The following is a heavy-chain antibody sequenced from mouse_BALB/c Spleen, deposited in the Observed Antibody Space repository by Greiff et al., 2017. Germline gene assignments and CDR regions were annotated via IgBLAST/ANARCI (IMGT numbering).Heavy chain of an antibody. J-gene: IGHJ4*01. CDR3: ARGDYGRAMDY. D-gene: IGHD1-1*02. V-gene: IGHV5-17*02. CDR1: GFTFSSFG. Sequence: EVQLVESGGGLVQPGGSRKLSCAASGFTFSSFGMHWVRQAPEKGLEWVAYISSGSSTIYYADTVKGRFTISRDNPKNTLFLQMTSLRSEDTAMYYCARGDYGRAMDYWGQGTSVTVSS. CDR2: ISSGSSTI.